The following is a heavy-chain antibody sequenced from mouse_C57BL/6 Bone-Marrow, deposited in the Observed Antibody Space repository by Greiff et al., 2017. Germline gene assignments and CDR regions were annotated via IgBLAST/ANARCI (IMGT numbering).Heavy chain of an antibody. Sequence: QVQLQQSGAELARPGASVKLSCKASGYTFTSYGISWVKQRTGQGLEWIGEIYPRSGNTYYNEKFKGKATLTADKSSSTAYMELLSLTSEDSAVYFCASPIYYGTAWFAYWGQGTLVTVSA. D-gene: IGHD2-1*01. J-gene: IGHJ3*01. CDR1: GYTFTSYG. V-gene: IGHV1-81*01. CDR3: ASPIYYGTAWFAY. CDR2: IYPRSGNT.